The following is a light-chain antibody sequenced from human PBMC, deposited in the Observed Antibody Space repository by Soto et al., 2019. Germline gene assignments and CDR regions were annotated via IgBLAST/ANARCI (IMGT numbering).Light chain of an antibody. CDR2: VVS. CDR1: SSDVGGYNY. J-gene: IGLJ1*01. Sequence: QSALAQPTSVSGSPGQSIALSCTGTSSDVGGYNYVSWHQQHPGKAPKVLISVVSNRPSGVSNRFSGSKSGNTASLTISGLQADDEADYYCSSYRSGGTFVFGSGTKLTVL. CDR3: SSYRSGGTFV. V-gene: IGLV2-14*01.